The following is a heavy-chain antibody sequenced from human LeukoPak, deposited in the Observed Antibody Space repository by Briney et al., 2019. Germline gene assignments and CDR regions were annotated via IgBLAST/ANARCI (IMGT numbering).Heavy chain of an antibody. Sequence: GGSLRLSCAASGFTFSSYWMNWARQAPGKGVEWVVSINHNGNVNYYVDSVKGRFTISKDNAKNSLYLQMSNLRAEDTAVYFCARGGGLDVWGQGATVTVSS. D-gene: IGHD3-16*01. CDR3: ARGGGLDV. CDR2: INHNGNVN. CDR1: GFTFSSYW. V-gene: IGHV3-7*03. J-gene: IGHJ6*01.